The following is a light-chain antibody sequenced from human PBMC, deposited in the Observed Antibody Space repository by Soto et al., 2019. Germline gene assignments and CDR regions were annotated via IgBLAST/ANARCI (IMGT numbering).Light chain of an antibody. CDR1: QDISNY. V-gene: IGKV1-33*01. CDR3: QQYDNLLIT. CDR2: DAS. J-gene: IGKJ5*01. Sequence: DIQMTQSPSSLSASVGDRVTITCQASQDISNYLNWYQQKPGKAPKLLIYDASNLETRVPSRFSGSGSGAYFTFTISSLQTEDIATYYCQQYDNLLITFGQGTRLEIK.